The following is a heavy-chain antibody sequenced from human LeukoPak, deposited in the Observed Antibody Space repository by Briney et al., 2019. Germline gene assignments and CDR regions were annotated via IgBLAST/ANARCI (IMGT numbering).Heavy chain of an antibody. CDR2: IYHSGST. CDR1: GYSISSGYY. CDR3: ARAPGYGAAYYFDY. Sequence: SETLSLTCTVSGYSISSGYYWGWIRQPPGKGLEWIGSIYHSGSTYYNPSLKSRVTISVDTSKNQFSLKLSSVTAADTAVYYCARAPGYGAAYYFDYWGQGTLVTVSS. D-gene: IGHD1-1*01. J-gene: IGHJ4*02. V-gene: IGHV4-38-2*02.